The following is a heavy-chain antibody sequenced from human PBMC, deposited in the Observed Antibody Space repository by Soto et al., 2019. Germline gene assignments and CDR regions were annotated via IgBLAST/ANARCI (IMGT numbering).Heavy chain of an antibody. CDR3: ARVYYYDSSGYYKIDY. V-gene: IGHV1-18*04. Sequence: GASVKVSCKASGYTFTSYGISWVRQAPGQGLEWMGWISAYNGNTNYAQKLQGRVTMTTDTSTSTAYMELRSLRSDDTAVYYCARVYYYDSSGYYKIDYWAQGTLVTGSS. CDR1: GYTFTSYG. D-gene: IGHD3-22*01. CDR2: ISAYNGNT. J-gene: IGHJ4*02.